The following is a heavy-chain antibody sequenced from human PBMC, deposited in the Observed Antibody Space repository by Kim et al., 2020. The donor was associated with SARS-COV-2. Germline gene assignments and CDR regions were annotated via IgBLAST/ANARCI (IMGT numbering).Heavy chain of an antibody. Sequence: GGSLRLSCTASGFTFSNVWMSWVRLAPGKGLEWVVSIRQDGSEKFYVDSVKGRFTISRDNAKNSLYLQMNSLRAEDTAVYYCARDPGRGRIFDIWGHGT. CDR2: IRQDGSEK. CDR3: ARDPGRGRIFDI. J-gene: IGHJ3*02. CDR1: GFTFSNVW. D-gene: IGHD1-26*01. V-gene: IGHV3-7*03.